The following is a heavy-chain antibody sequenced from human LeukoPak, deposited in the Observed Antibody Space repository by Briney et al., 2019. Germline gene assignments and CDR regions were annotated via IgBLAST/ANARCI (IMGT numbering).Heavy chain of an antibody. D-gene: IGHD2-8*02. V-gene: IGHV3-30*02. CDR1: GFSFRNYG. Sequence: GGSLRLSCVASGFSFRNYGMHWVRQATGKRLEWVSFIWSDGNNKKYGDSVKGRFTISRDNSNNMLYLQMDSLRPEDTGVYYCAKDPGASVPGFYMDVWGKGTTVIVSS. J-gene: IGHJ6*03. CDR3: AKDPGASVPGFYMDV. CDR2: IWSDGNNK.